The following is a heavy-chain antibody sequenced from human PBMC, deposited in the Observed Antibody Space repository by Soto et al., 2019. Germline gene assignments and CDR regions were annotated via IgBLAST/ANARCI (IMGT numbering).Heavy chain of an antibody. CDR1: GFTVSSKY. Sequence: PGGSLRLSCAASGFTVSSKYMSWVRQAPGKGLEWVSLIQSGGPTYYADSVKGRFTISRDTSENTLHLQMDSLRAEDTAVYYCARDDVRCDGGRCYGVPLGVWGKGTTVTVSS. V-gene: IGHV3-66*01. J-gene: IGHJ6*04. D-gene: IGHD2-15*01. CDR3: ARDDVRCDGGRCYGVPLGV. CDR2: IQSGGPT.